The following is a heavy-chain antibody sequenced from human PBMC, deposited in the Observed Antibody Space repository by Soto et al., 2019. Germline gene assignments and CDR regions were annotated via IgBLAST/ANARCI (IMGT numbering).Heavy chain of an antibody. CDR2: ISYDGSNK. J-gene: IGHJ3*02. CDR1: GFTFSSYA. CDR3: AHFDWSHRSADGAFDI. V-gene: IGHV3-30-3*01. Sequence: QVQLVESGGGVVQPGRPLRLSCAASGFTFSSYAMHWVRQAPGKGLEWVAVISYDGSNKYYADSVKGRFTISRDNSKNTLYLQMNSLRAEDTAVYYCAHFDWSHRSADGAFDIWGQGTMVTVSS. D-gene: IGHD3-9*01.